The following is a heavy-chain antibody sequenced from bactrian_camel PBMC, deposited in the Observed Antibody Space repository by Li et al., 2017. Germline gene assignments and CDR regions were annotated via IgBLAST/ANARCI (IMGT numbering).Heavy chain of an antibody. CDR3: AADFRRCYYRDYDVLANY. CDR2: VDGTGNT. D-gene: IGHD4*01. CDR1: GYIYSNNC. V-gene: IGHV3S53*01. J-gene: IGHJ4*01. Sequence: HVQLVESGGGSVQAGGSLRLSCRASGYIYSNNCMAWFRQAPGKEREGVAFVDGTGNTAVADSVKGRFTISKDDAKYTLYLQMNNLEPEDTAMYYCAADFRRCYYRDYDVLANYWGQGTQVTVS.